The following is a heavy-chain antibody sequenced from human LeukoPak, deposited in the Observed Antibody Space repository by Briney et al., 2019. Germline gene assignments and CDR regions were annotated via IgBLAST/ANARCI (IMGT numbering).Heavy chain of an antibody. J-gene: IGHJ4*02. V-gene: IGHV3-15*01. CDR2: IKSKTDGGTT. CDR3: STVPNSGRYFRPDY. D-gene: IGHD1-26*01. CDR1: GFTFSNAW. Sequence: GGSLRLSCAASGFTFSNAWMSWVRQAPGKGLEWVGRIKSKTDGGTTDYAAPVKGRFTISRDDSKNTLYLQMNSLKTEDTAVYYCSTVPNSGRYFRPDYWGQGTLVTVSS.